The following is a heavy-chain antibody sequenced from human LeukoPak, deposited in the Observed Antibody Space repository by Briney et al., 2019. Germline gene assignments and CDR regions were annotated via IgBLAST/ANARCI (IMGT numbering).Heavy chain of an antibody. CDR2: IYPSGGST. J-gene: IGHJ5*02. Sequence: GASLKVSCKASGYTFTSYYMHWVRQAPGQGLEWMGLIYPSGGSTSYAQKLQGRVTMTRDTSTSTVYMELSSLSSEDTAVYYCARMGCCSGGSCVQWSRSFDPWREGTMVSVSS. CDR1: GYTFTSYY. D-gene: IGHD2-15*01. CDR3: ARMGCCSGGSCVQWSRSFDP. V-gene: IGHV1-46*04.